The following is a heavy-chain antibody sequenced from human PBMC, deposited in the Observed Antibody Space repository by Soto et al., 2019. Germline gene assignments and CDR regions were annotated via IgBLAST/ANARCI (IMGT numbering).Heavy chain of an antibody. J-gene: IGHJ4*02. Sequence: QVQLVQSGAEVKKPGSSVKVSCKASGGTFSSYAISWVRQAPGQGLEWMGGIIPIFGTANYAQKFQGRVTITDDESPSTAYMGLSSLRSEDTAVDYCSSSSAGDYRPFDFWGQGNLVTVSS. CDR3: SSSSAGDYRPFDF. D-gene: IGHD4-17*01. V-gene: IGHV1-69*01. CDR1: GGTFSSYA. CDR2: IIPIFGTA.